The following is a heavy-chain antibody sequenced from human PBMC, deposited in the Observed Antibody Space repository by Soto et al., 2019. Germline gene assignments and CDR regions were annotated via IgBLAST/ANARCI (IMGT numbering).Heavy chain of an antibody. CDR3: AMTIVSPGEDC. V-gene: IGHV3-23*01. CDR1: GFTFSTSG. D-gene: IGHD2-21*01. J-gene: IGHJ4*02. CDR2: ISGSNGGT. Sequence: EVKLLESGGGLVQPGESLRLSCAGSGFTFSTSGMTWVRQAPGKGLEWVSFISGSNGGTYYADSVKGRFTISRDNSKNTLYLEMNSLGAEDTDVYYCAMTIVSPGEDCWGQGTLVTVSS.